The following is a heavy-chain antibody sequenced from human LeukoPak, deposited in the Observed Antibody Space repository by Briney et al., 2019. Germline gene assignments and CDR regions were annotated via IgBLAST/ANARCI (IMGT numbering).Heavy chain of an antibody. CDR1: GFTFSSYA. D-gene: IGHD3-16*01. Sequence: GGSLRLSRAASGFTFSSYAMSWVRQAPGKGLEWVSAISGSGGSTYYADSVKGRFTISRDNSKNTLYLQMNSLRAEDTAVYYCAKSYYDYVWGSFDYWGQGTLVTVSS. CDR3: AKSYYDYVWGSFDY. CDR2: ISGSGGST. V-gene: IGHV3-23*01. J-gene: IGHJ4*02.